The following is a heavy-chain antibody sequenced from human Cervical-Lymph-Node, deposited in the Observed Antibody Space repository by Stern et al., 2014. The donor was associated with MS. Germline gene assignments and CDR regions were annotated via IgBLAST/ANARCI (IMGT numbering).Heavy chain of an antibody. CDR2: IWPSGSA. CDR1: GDSINSGSFY. V-gene: IGHV4-61*02. Sequence: VQLVESGPGLVKPSQTLSLTCTVSGDSINSGSFYWSWIRQPAGKGLEWIGRIWPSGSAFYFPSLKSRAAISIDTSKNQFSLHMPSVTAADTAIYFCASGYRFFDYWGQGILVTVSS. CDR3: ASGYRFFDY. D-gene: IGHD5-18*01. J-gene: IGHJ4*02.